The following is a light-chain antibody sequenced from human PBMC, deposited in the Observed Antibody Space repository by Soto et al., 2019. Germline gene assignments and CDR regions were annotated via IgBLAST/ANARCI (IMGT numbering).Light chain of an antibody. CDR2: SAS. CDR1: QSVSNN. J-gene: IGKJ1*01. V-gene: IGKV3-15*01. Sequence: DTVMTQSPATLSVSPGERATLSCRASQSVSNNLAWYHQKPGQAPRLLIYSASIRATGIPARFSGSGSGTEFTLTISSLQSEDFAVYYCQQYNNWPLTFGQGTKVDIK. CDR3: QQYNNWPLT.